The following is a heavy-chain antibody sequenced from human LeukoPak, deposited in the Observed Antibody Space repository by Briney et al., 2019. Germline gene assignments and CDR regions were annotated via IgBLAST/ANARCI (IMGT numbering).Heavy chain of an antibody. CDR1: GFTFSSYE. D-gene: IGHD1-14*01. J-gene: IGHJ4*02. CDR3: ARDLGGTTGFDY. CDR2: ISSSGTPI. Sequence: GGSLRLSCAASGFTFSSYEMNWVRQAPGKGLEWVSFISSSGTPIYYADSVKGRFTISRDNAKNSLYLQMNSLRAEDTAVYYCARDLGGTTGFDYWGQGTLVTVSS. V-gene: IGHV3-48*03.